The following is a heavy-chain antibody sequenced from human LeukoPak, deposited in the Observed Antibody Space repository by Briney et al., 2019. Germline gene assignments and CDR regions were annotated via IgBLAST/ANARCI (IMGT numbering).Heavy chain of an antibody. V-gene: IGHV3-33*01. D-gene: IGHD3-9*01. Sequence: PGGSLRLSCAVSGFTFSRYGMHWIRQAPGKGMEWLTFIWYDDKNDQEYAESVKGRFTVSRDNAKNSLYLQMNSLIAEDSAVYYCVRIPNNAGFPNWFDPWGQGTLVSVSS. CDR2: IWYDDKNDQ. CDR1: GFTFSRYG. J-gene: IGHJ5*02. CDR3: VRIPNNAGFPNWFDP.